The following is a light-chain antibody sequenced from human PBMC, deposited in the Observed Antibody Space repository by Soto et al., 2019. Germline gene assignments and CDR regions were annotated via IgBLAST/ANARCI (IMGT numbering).Light chain of an antibody. V-gene: IGKV3-15*01. CDR3: QQYNNLIT. Sequence: EIVMTQSPATLSVSPGERATLSCRASERLSSNKIAWFQHKPGQPPRLLIYGVSTRATGIPARFSGSGSGTEFTLTISSLQSEDFAVYYCQQYNNLITFGQGTRLEIK. CDR2: GVS. CDR1: ERLSSN. J-gene: IGKJ5*01.